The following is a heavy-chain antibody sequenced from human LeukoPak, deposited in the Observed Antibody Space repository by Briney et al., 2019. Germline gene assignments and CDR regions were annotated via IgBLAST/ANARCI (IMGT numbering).Heavy chain of an antibody. J-gene: IGHJ4*02. CDR1: GASISGGTYY. D-gene: IGHD1-26*01. Sequence: SETLSLTCSVSGASISGGTYYWGWIRQPPGNGLEWIGSIYYTGGTYDNPSLKSRVTISVDTSKNQFSLKLSSVTAADTAVYYCARRGGSGRAFDYWGQGTLVTVSS. CDR3: ARRGGSGRAFDY. CDR2: IYYTGGT. V-gene: IGHV4-39*01.